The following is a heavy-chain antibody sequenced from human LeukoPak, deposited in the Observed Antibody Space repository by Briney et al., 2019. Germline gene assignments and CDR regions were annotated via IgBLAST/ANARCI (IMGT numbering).Heavy chain of an antibody. CDR3: ARDEPAAGTRNFDY. J-gene: IGHJ4*02. Sequence: PGGSLRLSCAASGFTFSSYSMNWVRQAPGKGLEWVSSISSSSSYIYYADSVKGRFTISRDNVKNSLYLQMNSLRAEDTAVYYCARDEPAAGTRNFDYWGQGTLVTVSS. CDR1: GFTFSSYS. D-gene: IGHD6-13*01. V-gene: IGHV3-21*01. CDR2: ISSSSSYI.